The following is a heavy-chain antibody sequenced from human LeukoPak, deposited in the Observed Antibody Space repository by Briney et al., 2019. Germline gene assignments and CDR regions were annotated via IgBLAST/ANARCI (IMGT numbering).Heavy chain of an antibody. D-gene: IGHD3-16*01. Sequence: GRSLRLSCAASGFTFSSYAMHWVRQAPGKGLEWVAVISYDGSNKYYADSVKGRFTISRDNSKNTLYLQMNSLRAEDTAVYYCAGADRWGVDDAFDIWGQGTMVTVSS. CDR1: GFTFSSYA. CDR3: AGADRWGVDDAFDI. V-gene: IGHV3-30-3*01. J-gene: IGHJ3*02. CDR2: ISYDGSNK.